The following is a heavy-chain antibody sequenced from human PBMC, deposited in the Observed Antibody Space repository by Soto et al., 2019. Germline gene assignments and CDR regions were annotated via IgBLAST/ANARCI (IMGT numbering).Heavy chain of an antibody. D-gene: IGHD5-18*01. CDR3: ARHVDTSMVSRWFDP. CDR2: IYYSGST. J-gene: IGHJ5*02. Sequence: KASETLSLTRTVSGGSISSSSYYWGWIRQPPGKGMEWIGSIYYSGSTYYNPSLKSRVTISVDTSKNQYSLKLSSVTAADTAVYYCARHVDTSMVSRWFDPWGRGTLVTVSS. V-gene: IGHV4-39*01. CDR1: GGSISSSSYY.